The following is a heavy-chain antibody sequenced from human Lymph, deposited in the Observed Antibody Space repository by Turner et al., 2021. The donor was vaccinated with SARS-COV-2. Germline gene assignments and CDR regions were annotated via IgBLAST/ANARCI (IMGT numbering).Heavy chain of an antibody. J-gene: IGHJ4*02. V-gene: IGHV1-2*02. Sequence: QVQLVQSGAEAKKPGASVKVSCKASGYTFTGYYMHWVRPATGQGREWMGWINPNSGDTNYPQKFQGRITMTRDTSISRAYMELSRLRSDDTAVYYCARSRDLQSMIRGVDPFDYWGQGTLVTVSS. CDR3: ARSRDLQSMIRGVDPFDY. CDR1: GYTFTGYY. D-gene: IGHD3-10*01. CDR2: INPNSGDT.